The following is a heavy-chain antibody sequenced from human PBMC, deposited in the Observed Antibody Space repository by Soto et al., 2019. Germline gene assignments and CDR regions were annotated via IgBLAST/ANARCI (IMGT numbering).Heavy chain of an antibody. CDR2: IYYSGST. D-gene: IGHD3-22*01. CDR3: ARILVVITSQSVYFDY. V-gene: IGHV4-39*01. J-gene: IGHJ4*02. CDR1: GGSISSSSYY. Sequence: PSETLSLTCTVSGGSISSSSYYWGWIRQPPGKGLEWIGSIYYSGSTYYNPSLKSRVTISVDTSKNQFSLKLSSVTAADTAVYYCARILVVITSQSVYFDYWGQGTLVTVSS.